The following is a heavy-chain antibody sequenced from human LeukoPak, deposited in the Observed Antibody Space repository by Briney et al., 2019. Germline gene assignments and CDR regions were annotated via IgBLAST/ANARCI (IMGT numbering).Heavy chain of an antibody. CDR1: GYTFTSYD. Sequence: ASVKVSCKASGYTFTSYDINWVRQATGQGLEWMGWMNTNSGNTGYAQKFQGRVTMTRNTSISTAYMELSSLRSEDTAVYYCARDYDSSGYWYYYYGMDVWGQGTTVTVSS. CDR2: MNTNSGNT. V-gene: IGHV1-8*01. D-gene: IGHD3-22*01. CDR3: ARDYDSSGYWYYYYGMDV. J-gene: IGHJ6*02.